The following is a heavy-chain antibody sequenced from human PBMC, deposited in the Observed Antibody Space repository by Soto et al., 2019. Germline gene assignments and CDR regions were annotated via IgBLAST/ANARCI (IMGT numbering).Heavy chain of an antibody. CDR2: ISGSGGST. J-gene: IGHJ3*02. D-gene: IGHD6-13*01. V-gene: IGHV3-23*01. CDR3: AKDLIAAPRRAAFDI. Sequence: GGSLRLSCAASGFTFSSYAMSWVRQAPGKGLEWFSAISGSGGSTYYADSMKGRFTISRDNSKNTLYLQMNSLRAEDTAVYYFAKDLIAAPRRAAFDIWGKGTMVTVSS. CDR1: GFTFSSYA.